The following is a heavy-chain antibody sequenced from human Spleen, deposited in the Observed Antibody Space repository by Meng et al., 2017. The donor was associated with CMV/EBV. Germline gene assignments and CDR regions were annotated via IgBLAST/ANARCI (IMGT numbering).Heavy chain of an antibody. CDR1: GFIFSNYF. Sequence: SCAASGFIFSNYFMHWVRQAPGKGLEYVSAISSNGGSTYYADSVKGRFTISRDNSKNTLYLQMGSLRPEDMAVYYCARVPGQEFDYWGQGTLVTVSS. CDR2: ISSNGGST. CDR3: ARVPGQEFDY. J-gene: IGHJ4*02. V-gene: IGHV3-64*02.